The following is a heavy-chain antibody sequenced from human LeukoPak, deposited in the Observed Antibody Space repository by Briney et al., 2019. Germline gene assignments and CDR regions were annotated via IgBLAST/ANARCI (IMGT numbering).Heavy chain of an antibody. D-gene: IGHD6-19*01. CDR2: IIPIFGTA. CDR1: GGTFSSYT. J-gene: IGHJ3*02. Sequence: SVKVSCKASGGTFSSYTTSWVRQAPGQGLEWMGGIIPIFGTANYAQKFQGRVTITADKSTSTAYMELSSLRSEDTAVYYCARDVVAGTVYFDIRGQGTMVTVSS. CDR3: ARDVVAGTVYFDI. V-gene: IGHV1-69*06.